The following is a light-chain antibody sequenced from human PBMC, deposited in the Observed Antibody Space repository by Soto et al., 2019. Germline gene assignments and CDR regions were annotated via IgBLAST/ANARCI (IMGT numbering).Light chain of an antibody. Sequence: QSVLTQPASVSGSPGQSITVSCTGTSSDVGAYNYVSWYQQHPGRAPKLMIYDVSNRPSGVSNRFSGSKSGNTASLTISGLQAEDEADYYCSSYTVTTTVFGTGTKVTVL. J-gene: IGLJ1*01. CDR3: SSYTVTTTV. CDR1: SSDVGAYNY. V-gene: IGLV2-14*01. CDR2: DVS.